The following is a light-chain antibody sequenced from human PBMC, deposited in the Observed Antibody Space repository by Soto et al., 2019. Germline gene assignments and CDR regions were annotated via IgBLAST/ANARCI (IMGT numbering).Light chain of an antibody. V-gene: IGLV1-44*01. Sequence: QSVLTQPTSASGTPGQRVTISCSGSSSNIGSNTVNWYQQLPGTAPKLLIYSNNQRPSGVPDRFSGSKSGTSASLAISGLQSEDEADYYCAAWDDSLVVFGGGAKVTVL. CDR2: SNN. CDR1: SSNIGSNT. J-gene: IGLJ2*01. CDR3: AAWDDSLVV.